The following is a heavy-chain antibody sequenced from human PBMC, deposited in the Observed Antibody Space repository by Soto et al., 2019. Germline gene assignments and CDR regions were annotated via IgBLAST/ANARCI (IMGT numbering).Heavy chain of an antibody. CDR1: GFTFSSYA. D-gene: IGHD3-22*01. CDR3: ARDGGASSGYPNDY. CDR2: ISYDGSNK. V-gene: IGHV3-30-3*01. J-gene: IGHJ4*02. Sequence: HPGGSLRLSCAASGFTFSSYAMHWVRQAPGKGLEWVAVISYDGSNKYYADSVKGRFTISRDNSKNTLYLQMNSLRAEDTAVYYCARDGGASSGYPNDYWGQGTLVTVSS.